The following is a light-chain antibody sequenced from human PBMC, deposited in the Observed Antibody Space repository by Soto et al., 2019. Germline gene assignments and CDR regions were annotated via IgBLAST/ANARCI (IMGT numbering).Light chain of an antibody. CDR1: QSIANY. CDR2: DAS. V-gene: IGKV1-33*01. Sequence: VQMTQASASLSASVGDRVIITCRANQSIANYLNWFQQKPGQAPKLLISDASHLEMGAPSRFSGSGSGTDFVLTISGLQSEDFATYYCQQYEYLPLTFGGGTRV. J-gene: IGKJ4*01. CDR3: QQYEYLPLT.